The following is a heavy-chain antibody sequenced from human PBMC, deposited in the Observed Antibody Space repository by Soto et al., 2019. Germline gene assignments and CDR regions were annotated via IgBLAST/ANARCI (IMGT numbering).Heavy chain of an antibody. D-gene: IGHD6-19*01. CDR1: GYSFTSYW. V-gene: IGHV5-10-1*01. Sequence: PGESLKISCKGSGYSFTSYWISWVRQMPGKGLEWMGRIDPSDSYTNYSPSFQGHVTISADKSISTAYLQWSSLKASDTAMYYCARRTSSSGWYPHGMDVWGQGTTATVSS. CDR2: IDPSDSYT. CDR3: ARRTSSSGWYPHGMDV. J-gene: IGHJ6*02.